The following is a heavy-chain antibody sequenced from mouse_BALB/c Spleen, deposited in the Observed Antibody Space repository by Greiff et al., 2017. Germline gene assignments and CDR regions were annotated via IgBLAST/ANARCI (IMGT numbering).Heavy chain of an antibody. CDR2: ISSGSSTI. V-gene: IGHV5-17*02. CDR1: GFTFSSFG. Sequence: DVMLVESGGGLVQPGGSRKLSCAASGFTFSSFGMHWVRQAPEKGLEWVAYISSGSSTIYYADTVKGRFTISRDNPKNTLFLQMTSLRSEDTAMYYCAREGHYYGYDYFDYWGQGTTLTVSS. J-gene: IGHJ2*01. D-gene: IGHD1-2*01. CDR3: AREGHYYGYDYFDY.